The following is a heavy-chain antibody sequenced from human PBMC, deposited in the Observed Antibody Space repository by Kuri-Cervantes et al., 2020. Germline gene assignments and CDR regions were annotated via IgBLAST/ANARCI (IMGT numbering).Heavy chain of an antibody. CDR1: GFTFDDYG. V-gene: IGHV3-20*01. CDR2: INWNGGST. CDR3: ARSHLRGGMDV. Sequence: GESLKISCAASGFTFDDYGMSWVRQAPGKGLEWVSGINWNGGSTGYADSVKGRFTISRDNAKNSLYLQMNSLGAEDTALYHCARSHLRGGMDVWGQGTTVTVSS. J-gene: IGHJ6*02.